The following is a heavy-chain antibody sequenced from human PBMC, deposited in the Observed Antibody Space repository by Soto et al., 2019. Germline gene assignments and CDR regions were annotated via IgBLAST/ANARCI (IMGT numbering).Heavy chain of an antibody. CDR3: ARDGKPGAGTYYYYYGMDV. CDR1: GGSISSGGYY. CDR2: IYYSGST. D-gene: IGHD6-13*01. V-gene: IGHV4-31*03. J-gene: IGHJ6*02. Sequence: QVQLQESGPGLVKPSQTLSLTCTVSGGSISSGGYYWSWIRQHPGKGLEWIGYIYYSGSTYYNPSLDSRVTISVDTSKNQFSLMLSCVTAADTAVYYCARDGKPGAGTYYYYYGMDVWGQGTTVTVSS.